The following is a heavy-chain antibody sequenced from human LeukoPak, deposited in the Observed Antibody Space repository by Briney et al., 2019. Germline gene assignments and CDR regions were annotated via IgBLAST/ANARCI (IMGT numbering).Heavy chain of an antibody. Sequence: GRSLRLSCAASGFTFGSYAMHWVRQAPGKGLEWVAVISYDGSNKYYADSVKGRFTISRDNSKNTLYLQMNSLRAEDTAVYYCARDDGAIDFDYWGQGTLVTVSS. CDR3: ARDDGAIDFDY. J-gene: IGHJ4*02. V-gene: IGHV3-30-3*01. CDR1: GFTFGSYA. D-gene: IGHD4-17*01. CDR2: ISYDGSNK.